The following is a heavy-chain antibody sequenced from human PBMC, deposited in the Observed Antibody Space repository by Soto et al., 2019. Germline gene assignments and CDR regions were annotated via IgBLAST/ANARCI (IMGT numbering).Heavy chain of an antibody. CDR1: GYTFTGYY. Sequence: ASVKVSCKASGYTFTGYYMHWVRQAPGQGLEWMGWINPNSGGTNYAQKFQGWVTMTRDTSISTAYMELSRLRSDDTAVYYCARGPRIGVRSFDYYMDVWGKGTTVTVSS. D-gene: IGHD2-8*01. J-gene: IGHJ6*03. CDR3: ARGPRIGVRSFDYYMDV. CDR2: INPNSGGT. V-gene: IGHV1-2*04.